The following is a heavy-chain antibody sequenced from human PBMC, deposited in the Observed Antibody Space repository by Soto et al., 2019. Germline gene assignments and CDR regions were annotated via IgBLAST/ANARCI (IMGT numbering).Heavy chain of an antibody. CDR3: ARDLNQQYSSSWHYYYGMDV. D-gene: IGHD6-13*01. Sequence: QVQLVQSGAEVKKPGSSVKVSCKASGGTFSSYAISWVRQAPGQGLEWMGGIIPIFGTANSAQKFQGRVTITADESTSTAYMELSSLRSEDTAVYYCARDLNQQYSSSWHYYYGMDVWGQGTTVTVSS. V-gene: IGHV1-69*01. CDR1: GGTFSSYA. CDR2: IIPIFGTA. J-gene: IGHJ6*02.